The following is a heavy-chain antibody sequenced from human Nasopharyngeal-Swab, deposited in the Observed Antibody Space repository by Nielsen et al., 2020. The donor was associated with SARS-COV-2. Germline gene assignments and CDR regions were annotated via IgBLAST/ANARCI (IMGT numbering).Heavy chain of an antibody. J-gene: IGHJ3*02. V-gene: IGHV3-33*08. CDR1: GFTFSSHG. D-gene: IGHD4-17*01. Sequence: GESLKISCAASGFTFSSHGMHWVRQAPGKGLEWVAVIWYDGSNKYYADSVKGRFTISRDNSKNTLYLQMNSLRAEDTAVYYCARESYGANEGAFDIWGQGTMVTVSS. CDR2: IWYDGSNK. CDR3: ARESYGANEGAFDI.